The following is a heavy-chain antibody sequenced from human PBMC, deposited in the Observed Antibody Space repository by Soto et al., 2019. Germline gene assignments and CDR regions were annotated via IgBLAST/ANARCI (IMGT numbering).Heavy chain of an antibody. D-gene: IGHD1-26*01. V-gene: IGHV4-59*01. CDR2: ISYSGGT. CDR3: ARGSGSYFDF. CDR1: GDSNSNYY. J-gene: IGHJ4*02. Sequence: PSETLSLTCTVSGDSNSNYYWSWIRQSPDKALEWIGYISYSGGTSYNPSLKSRLTMSVGTSKNQFSLKLSSVTAADAAVYYCARGSGSYFDFWGRGTLVTVSS.